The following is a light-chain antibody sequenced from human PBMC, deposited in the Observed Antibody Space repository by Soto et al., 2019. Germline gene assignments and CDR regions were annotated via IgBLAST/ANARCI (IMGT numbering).Light chain of an antibody. Sequence: QSALTQPASVSGSPGQSITIPCTGTSGDVGGYNLVSWYQQHPGKAPKLMIYEVTERPSGVSNRFSGSKSGNTASLTISGIQPDDGADYDCCSYAGNSEVFGPGTKVTAL. J-gene: IGLJ1*01. CDR1: SGDVGGYNL. CDR2: EVT. CDR3: CSYAGNSEV. V-gene: IGLV2-23*02.